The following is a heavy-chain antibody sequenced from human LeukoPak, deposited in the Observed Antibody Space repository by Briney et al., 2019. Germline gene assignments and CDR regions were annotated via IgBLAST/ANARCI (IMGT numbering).Heavy chain of an antibody. CDR1: GYTITSYD. CDR3: AREAEYGDYEDYYYYMDV. J-gene: IGHJ6*03. Sequence: PVASVKVSCKASGYTITSYDINWVRQATGQGLEWMGWMNPNSGNTGYAQKFQGRVTMTRNTSISTAYMELSSLRSEDTAVYYCAREAEYGDYEDYYYYMDVWGKGTTVTVSS. CDR2: MNPNSGNT. D-gene: IGHD4-17*01. V-gene: IGHV1-8*01.